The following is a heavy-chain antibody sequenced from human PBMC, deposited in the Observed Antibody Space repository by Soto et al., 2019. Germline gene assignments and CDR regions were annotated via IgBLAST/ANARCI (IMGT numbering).Heavy chain of an antibody. CDR3: ARDFSMVVVAPGY. D-gene: IGHD2-15*01. V-gene: IGHV3-30-3*01. Sequence: QVQLVESGGGVVQPGRSLRLSCAASGFTFSSYAMHWVRQAPGKGLEWVAVISYDGSDKYYADSVKGQFTISRDNSKDTVYLQMNSLRAEDTAVYYCARDFSMVVVAPGYWCQGTLVTVSS. CDR1: GFTFSSYA. CDR2: ISYDGSDK. J-gene: IGHJ4*02.